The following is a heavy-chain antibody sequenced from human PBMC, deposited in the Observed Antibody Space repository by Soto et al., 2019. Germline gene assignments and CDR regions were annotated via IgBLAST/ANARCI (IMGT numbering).Heavy chain of an antibody. CDR1: GFTFSSFV. D-gene: IGHD1-7*01. J-gene: IGHJ4*02. CDR2: IRDDGTGT. V-gene: IGHV3-23*01. CDR3: AKGGLSVNYYFDY. Sequence: EVQLLESGGGLVQPGGSLRLSCAASGFTFSSFVMRWVRQAPGKGLEWVSSIRDDGTGTYYADSVKGRFTISRDNSKNMLYLQMTSLRAEDTAVSYCAKGGLSVNYYFDYWGQGTLVTVSS.